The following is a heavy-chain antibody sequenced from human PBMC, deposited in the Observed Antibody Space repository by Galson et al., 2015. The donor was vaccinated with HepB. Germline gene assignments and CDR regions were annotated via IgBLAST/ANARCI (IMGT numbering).Heavy chain of an antibody. CDR3: ARGLLRLIDY. V-gene: IGHV3-48*01. CDR2: TNTISTNI. J-gene: IGHJ4*02. Sequence: SLRLSCAASGFPFSTYTMSWVRQAPGKGLEWLSYTNTISTNIYYADSVRGRFTISRDNAKNSLYLQMNSLRAEDTAVYYCARGLLRLIDYWGQGTLVTVSS. CDR1: GFPFSTYT. D-gene: IGHD1-26*01.